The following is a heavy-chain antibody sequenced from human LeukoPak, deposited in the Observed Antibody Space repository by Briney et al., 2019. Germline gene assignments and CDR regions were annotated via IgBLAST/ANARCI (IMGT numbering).Heavy chain of an antibody. CDR3: ARAEVPGAIKSGAFDI. V-gene: IGHV3-33*08. CDR1: GFTFSSYA. CDR2: IWDDGTNK. D-gene: IGHD2-2*01. Sequence: GGSLRLSCAASGFTFSSYAMHWVRQAPGKGLAWVAVIWDDGTNKYYADSVKGRFTISRDNSRNTLYLQMNSLRAEDTAVYYCARAEVPGAIKSGAFDIWGQGTMVTVSS. J-gene: IGHJ3*02.